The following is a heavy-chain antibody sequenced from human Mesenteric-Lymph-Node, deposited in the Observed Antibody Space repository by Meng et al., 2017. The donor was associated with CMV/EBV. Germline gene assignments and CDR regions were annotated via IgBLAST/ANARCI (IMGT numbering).Heavy chain of an antibody. D-gene: IGHD3/OR15-3a*01. CDR3: ARDKFDFSTGYFGGPDH. CDR2: ISYDGTNK. J-gene: IGHJ4*02. CDR1: GFTFTSYA. Sequence: SLKISCAASGFTFTSYAMHWVRQAPGKGLEWVAVISYDGTNKHFADSVQGRFTISRDNSKNTLYLQMNSLRPEDTALYYCARDKFDFSTGYFGGPDHWGQGTLVTVSS. V-gene: IGHV3-30*04.